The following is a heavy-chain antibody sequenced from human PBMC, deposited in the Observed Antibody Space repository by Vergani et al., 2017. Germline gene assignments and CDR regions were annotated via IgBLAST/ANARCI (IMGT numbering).Heavy chain of an antibody. CDR3: ARDQPVMVRGVIIALDY. V-gene: IGHV1-18*01. CDR2: ISAYKGNT. D-gene: IGHD3-10*01. J-gene: IGHJ4*02. CDR1: GYTFTSYG. Sequence: QVQLVQSGAEVKKPGASVKVSCKASGYTFTSYGISWVRQATGQGLEWMGWISAYKGNTNYAQKHQGRVTMTTATSTSTAYMELRSLRSDDTAVYYCARDQPVMVRGVIIALDYWGQGTLVTVSS.